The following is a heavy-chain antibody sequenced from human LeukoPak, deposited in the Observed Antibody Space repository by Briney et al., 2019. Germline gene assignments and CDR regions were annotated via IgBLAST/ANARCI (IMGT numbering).Heavy chain of an antibody. D-gene: IGHD2/OR15-2a*01. J-gene: IGHJ3*02. CDR3: ARFDSNRAFDI. V-gene: IGHV3-74*01. CDR1: GFTFSSYW. CDR2: INTDGSST. Sequence: GGSLRLSCAASGFTFSSYWMHWVRQVPGKGLVWVSRINTDGSSTSYADSVKGRFTISRDNAKSTLYLEMNSLRAEDTAVYHCARFDSNRAFDIWGQGTMVTVSS.